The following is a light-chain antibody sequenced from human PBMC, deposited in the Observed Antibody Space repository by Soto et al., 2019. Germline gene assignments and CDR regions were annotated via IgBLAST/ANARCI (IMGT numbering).Light chain of an antibody. J-gene: IGKJ1*01. CDR1: QSVSNN. Sequence: ILMTQSTATLSVSPGERATLSCRASQSVSNNLAWYQQKPGQAPSLLIYDASTRATGIPARFSGSGSGTEFTLTISGLQSENFAVDYCLQYNSWPTWTFGQGTKGEIK. CDR2: DAS. V-gene: IGKV3-15*01. CDR3: LQYNSWPTWT.